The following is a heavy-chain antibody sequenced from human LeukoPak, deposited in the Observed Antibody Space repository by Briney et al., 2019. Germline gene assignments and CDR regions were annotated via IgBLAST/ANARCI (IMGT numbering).Heavy chain of an antibody. V-gene: IGHV3-66*01. D-gene: IGHD6-6*01. CDR1: EFSVGSNY. J-gene: IGHJ4*02. CDR2: IYSGGST. Sequence: GGSLGLSCAASEFSVGSNYMTWVRQAPGKGLEWVSLIYSGGSTYYADSVKGRFTISRDNAKNSLYLQMNSLRAEDTAVYYCARGALAAHVDYWGQGTLVTVSS. CDR3: ARGALAAHVDY.